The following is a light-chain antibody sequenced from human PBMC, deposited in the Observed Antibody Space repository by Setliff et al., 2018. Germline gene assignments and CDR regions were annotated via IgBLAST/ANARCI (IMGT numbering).Light chain of an antibody. J-gene: IGLJ1*01. Sequence: QSALTQPPSASGSPGQSVTISCTGTSSDVGGYNYVSWYQQHPGKAPKLMFYEVSKRPSGVPDRFSGSKSGTTASLTVSGLQAEDEADYYCSSYAGSNNEVFGTGTKVTVL. CDR2: EVS. V-gene: IGLV2-8*01. CDR1: SSDVGGYNY. CDR3: SSYAGSNNEV.